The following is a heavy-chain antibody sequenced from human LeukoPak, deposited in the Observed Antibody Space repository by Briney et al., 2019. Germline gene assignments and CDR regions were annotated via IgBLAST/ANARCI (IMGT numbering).Heavy chain of an antibody. CDR3: ARDRPPPLYYYDSSGYHDY. D-gene: IGHD3-22*01. CDR1: GFTFSRYS. Sequence: GGSLRLFCAASGFTFSRYSMNWVRQAPGEGREWVSSISSNSSYIFYADSVKRRYTISRDHPKNSLYLQMHTVISEDRPVFLCARDRPPPLYYYDSSGYHDYWGQGTLVTVSS. V-gene: IGHV3-21*01. CDR2: ISSNSSYI. J-gene: IGHJ4*02.